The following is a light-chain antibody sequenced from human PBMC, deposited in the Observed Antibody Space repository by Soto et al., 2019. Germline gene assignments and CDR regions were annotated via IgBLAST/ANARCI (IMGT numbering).Light chain of an antibody. Sequence: PGERATLSCRASQSVSSYLAWYQQKPGQAPRLLIYDAANRATGIPARFSGSGSGTDFTLTISILEPEDFAVYYCQQRSNWPSITFGQGTRLEIK. CDR3: QQRSNWPSIT. CDR2: DAA. V-gene: IGKV3-11*01. CDR1: QSVSSY. J-gene: IGKJ5*01.